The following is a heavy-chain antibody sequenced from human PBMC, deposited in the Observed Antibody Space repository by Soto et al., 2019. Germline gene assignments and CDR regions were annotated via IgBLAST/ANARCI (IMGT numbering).Heavy chain of an antibody. J-gene: IGHJ4*02. V-gene: IGHV1-8*01. Sequence: ASVKVSCKASGYTFTSYDINWVRQATGQGLEWMGWMNPNSGNTGYAQKFQGRVTMTRNTSISTAYMELSSLRSEDTAVYYCARCGVTIFGVVTNFDYWGQGTLVTVSS. CDR3: ARCGVTIFGVVTNFDY. D-gene: IGHD3-3*01. CDR2: MNPNSGNT. CDR1: GYTFTSYD.